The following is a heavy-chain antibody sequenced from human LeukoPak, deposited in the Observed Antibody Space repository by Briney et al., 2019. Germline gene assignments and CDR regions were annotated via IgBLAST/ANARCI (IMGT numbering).Heavy chain of an antibody. J-gene: IGHJ5*02. CDR2: IRYDGSNK. D-gene: IGHD2-2*01. CDR3: AKPDYCSSTSCYRWFDP. CDR1: GFTFSSYG. Sequence: PGGSLRLSCAASGFTFSSYGMHWVRQAPGKGLEWVAFIRYDGSNKYYADSVKGRFTISRDNSKNTLYLQMNSLRAEDTAVYYCAKPDYCSSTSCYRWFDPWGQGTLVTVSS. V-gene: IGHV3-30*02.